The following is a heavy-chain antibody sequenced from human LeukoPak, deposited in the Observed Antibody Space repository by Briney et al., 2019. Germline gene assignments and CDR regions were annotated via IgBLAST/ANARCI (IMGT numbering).Heavy chain of an antibody. V-gene: IGHV3-48*02. CDR2: ISSSSSTI. J-gene: IGHJ5*02. CDR1: GFTIRSYS. CDR3: ARGAMIVVVNWFDP. Sequence: GGSLRLSCAASGFTIRSYSMNWVRQAPGKGLEWVSYISSSSSTIYYADSVKGRFTISRDNARNSLYLQMNSLRDEDTAVYYCARGAMIVVVNWFDPCGQGTLVTVSS. D-gene: IGHD3-22*01.